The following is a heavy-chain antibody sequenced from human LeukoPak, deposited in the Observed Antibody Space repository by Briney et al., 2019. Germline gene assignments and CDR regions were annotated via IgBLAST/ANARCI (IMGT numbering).Heavy chain of an antibody. Sequence: TLSLTCTVSGGSISSGGYYWSWIRQHPGKGLEWIGYIYYSGSTYYNPSLKSRVTISVDTSKNQFSLKLSSVTAADTAVYYCARYIPARPGFDYWGQGTLVTVSS. V-gene: IGHV4-31*03. J-gene: IGHJ4*02. CDR2: IYYSGST. CDR3: ARYIPARPGFDY. D-gene: IGHD6-6*01. CDR1: GGSISSGGYY.